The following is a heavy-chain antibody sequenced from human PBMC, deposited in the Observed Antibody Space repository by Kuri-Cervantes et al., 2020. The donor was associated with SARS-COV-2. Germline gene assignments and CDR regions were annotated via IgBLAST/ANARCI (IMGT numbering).Heavy chain of an antibody. D-gene: IGHD4-17*01. V-gene: IGHV3-53*01. CDR2: IYSGGST. Sequence: GETLKISCAASGFTVSSNYMSWVRQAPGKGLEWVSVIYSGGSTYYADSVKGRFTISRDNSKNTLYLQMNSLRAEDTAVYYCAKEATQEDYGDYGGLDYWGQGTLVTVS. J-gene: IGHJ4*02. CDR1: GFTVSSNY. CDR3: AKEATQEDYGDYGGLDY.